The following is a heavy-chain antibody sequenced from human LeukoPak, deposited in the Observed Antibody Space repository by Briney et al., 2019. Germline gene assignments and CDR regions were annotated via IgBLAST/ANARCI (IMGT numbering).Heavy chain of an antibody. V-gene: IGHV3-9*01. J-gene: IGHJ6*03. Sequence: GGSLRLSCAASDFTFDDYAMHWVRQAPGKGLEWVSGISSNSGRGGYAESVKGRFTISRDNARNALYLQMNSLRPDDTALYYCVKDIGVDYYGSGSYYTEDYYHYLDVWGRGTTVTVSS. CDR1: DFTFDDYA. CDR3: VKDIGVDYYGSGSYYTEDYYHYLDV. D-gene: IGHD3-10*01. CDR2: ISSNSGRG.